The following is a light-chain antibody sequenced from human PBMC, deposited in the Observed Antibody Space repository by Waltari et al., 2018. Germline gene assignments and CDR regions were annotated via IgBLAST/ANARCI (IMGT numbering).Light chain of an antibody. Sequence: QSALTQPASVSGFPGQSITISCTGTSSDVGSYNLVSWYQQHPGKAPKLMIYEGSNRPSGISHRFSGSKSGNTASLTISGLQAEDEADYYCCSYAVGAIYVFGTGTKVTVL. CDR3: CSYAVGAIYV. J-gene: IGLJ1*01. CDR1: SSDVGSYNL. V-gene: IGLV2-23*01. CDR2: EGS.